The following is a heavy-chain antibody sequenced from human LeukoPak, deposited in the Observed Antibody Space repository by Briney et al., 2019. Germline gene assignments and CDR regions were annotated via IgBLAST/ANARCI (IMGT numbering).Heavy chain of an antibody. D-gene: IGHD3-3*01. Sequence: GGSLRLSCAASGFTFSSYAMHLVRQAPGKGLEWVAVISYDGSNKYYADSVKGRFTISRDNSKNTLYLQMNSLRAEDTAVYYCARVRAYYWGQGTLVTVSS. V-gene: IGHV3-30-3*01. CDR1: GFTFSSYA. J-gene: IGHJ4*02. CDR2: ISYDGSNK. CDR3: ARVRAYY.